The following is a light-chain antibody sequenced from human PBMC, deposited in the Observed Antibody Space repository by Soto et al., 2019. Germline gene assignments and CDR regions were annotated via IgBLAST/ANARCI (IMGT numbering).Light chain of an antibody. CDR2: DAS. V-gene: IGKV3-15*01. Sequence: DIVMTQSPATLSVSPGEGATLSCRASQSVHSALAWYQQRPGQTPRLLIYDASTRATGIPDRFSGSGSGTEFTLTISSLQSEDFAIYYFQQYGTWPPLTFGGGTQVEI. J-gene: IGKJ4*01. CDR1: QSVHSA. CDR3: QQYGTWPPLT.